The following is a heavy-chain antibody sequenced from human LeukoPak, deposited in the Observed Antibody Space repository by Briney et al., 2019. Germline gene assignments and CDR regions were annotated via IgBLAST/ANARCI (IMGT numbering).Heavy chain of an antibody. J-gene: IGHJ5*02. CDR1: GFTFSVYT. D-gene: IGHD3-10*01. CDR3: VRDLYGSGNWFDP. V-gene: IGHV3-21*01. Sequence: PGGSLRLSCAASGFTFSVYTMTWVRQAPGQGLEWVSSISGSHTYIYYADSVKGRFTIARDNAKNSLYLQMNSLRAEDTAVYYRVRDLYGSGNWFDPWGQGTLVTVSS. CDR2: ISGSHTYI.